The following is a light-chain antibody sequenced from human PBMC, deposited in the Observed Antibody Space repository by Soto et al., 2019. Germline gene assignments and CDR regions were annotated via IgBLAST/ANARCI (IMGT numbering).Light chain of an antibody. CDR3: SSYAGSNNYV. CDR1: SSDVGGYNS. Sequence: QSALTQPPSASGSPGQSVTNSCTGTSSDVGGYNSVSWYQHHPGKAPILMIYEVSKRPSGVPDRFSGSKSANTASLTVSGLQAEDEADYYCSSYAGSNNYVFGTGTKLTVL. CDR2: EVS. V-gene: IGLV2-8*01. J-gene: IGLJ1*01.